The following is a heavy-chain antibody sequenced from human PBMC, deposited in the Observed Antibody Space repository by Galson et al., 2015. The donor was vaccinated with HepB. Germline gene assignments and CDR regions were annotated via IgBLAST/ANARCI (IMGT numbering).Heavy chain of an antibody. J-gene: IGHJ3*02. CDR3: ARDRPPPVIPGALDI. V-gene: IGHV1-3*01. Sequence: SVKVSCKAAGYTFNNHAMHWVRQAPGLGLEWMRWINDGSGNTRYSEKFQGRVTITVDTSANTVYMELSSLRSEDTAVYYCARDRPPPVIPGALDIWGQGTLVTVSS. CDR2: INDGSGNT. CDR1: GYTFNNHA. D-gene: IGHD2-21*01.